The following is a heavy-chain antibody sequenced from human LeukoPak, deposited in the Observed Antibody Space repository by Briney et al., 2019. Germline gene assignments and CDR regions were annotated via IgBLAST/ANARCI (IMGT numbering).Heavy chain of an antibody. CDR3: ARVEGSDWYLYYLDY. CDR1: GFTFRSYS. CDR2: ISSSSSYI. V-gene: IGHV3-21*01. Sequence: GGSLRLSCAASGFTFRSYSMNWVRHAPGKGLEWVSSISSSSSYIYYADSVKGRFTISRDNAKNSLYLQMNSLRAEDTAVYYCARVEGSDWYLYYLDYWGQGTLVTVSS. J-gene: IGHJ4*02. D-gene: IGHD6-19*01.